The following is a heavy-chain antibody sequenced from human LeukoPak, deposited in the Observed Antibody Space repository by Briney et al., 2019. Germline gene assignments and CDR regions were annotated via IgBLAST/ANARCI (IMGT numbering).Heavy chain of an antibody. CDR3: AKDSGDGYNGIYYFDY. CDR2: ISWNSGSI. CDR1: GFTFDDYA. D-gene: IGHD5-24*01. Sequence: GGSLRLSCAASGFTFDDYAMHWVRQAPGKGLEWVSGISWNSGSIGYADSVKGRFTISRDNAKNSLYLQMNSLRAEDTAMYYCAKDSGDGYNGIYYFDYWGQGTLVTVSS. J-gene: IGHJ4*02. V-gene: IGHV3-9*01.